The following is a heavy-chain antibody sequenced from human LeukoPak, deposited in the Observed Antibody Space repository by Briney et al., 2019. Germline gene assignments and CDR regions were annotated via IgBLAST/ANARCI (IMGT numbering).Heavy chain of an antibody. D-gene: IGHD6-6*01. V-gene: IGHV1-8*03. J-gene: IGHJ6*03. CDR3: AREGYSSSYYYMDV. CDR1: GYTFTSYD. CDR2: MNPNSGNT. Sequence: GASVKVSCEASGYTFTSYDINWVRQATGQGLEWMGWMNPNSGNTGYAQKFQGRVTITRNTSTSTAYMELSSLRSEDTAVYYCAREGYSSSYYYMDVWGKGTTVTVSS.